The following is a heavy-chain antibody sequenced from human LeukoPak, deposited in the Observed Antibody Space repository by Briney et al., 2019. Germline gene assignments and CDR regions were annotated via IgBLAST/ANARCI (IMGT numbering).Heavy chain of an antibody. CDR2: INPSGGST. Sequence: ASVKVSCKASGYTFTSYYMHWVRQAPGQGLEWMGIINPSGGSTSYAQKFQGRVTMTRDMSTSTVYMELSSLRVEDTAVYYCARDLILADNGGSSAHDYWGQGTLVTVSS. J-gene: IGHJ4*02. CDR3: ARDLILADNGGSSAHDY. CDR1: GYTFTSYY. V-gene: IGHV1-46*01. D-gene: IGHD2-15*01.